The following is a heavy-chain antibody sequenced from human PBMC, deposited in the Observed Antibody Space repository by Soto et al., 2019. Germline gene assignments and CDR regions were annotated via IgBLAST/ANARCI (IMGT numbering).Heavy chain of an antibody. CDR2: MNPNSGNT. Sequence: GASVKVSCKASGYTFTSYDINWVRQATGQGLEWMGWMNPNSGNTGYAQKFQGRVTMTRNTSISTAYMELSSLRSEDTAVYYCAGARGNYDYIWGSYRSNYYMDVWGKGTTVTVSS. CDR3: AGARGNYDYIWGSYRSNYYMDV. CDR1: GYTFTSYD. V-gene: IGHV1-8*01. D-gene: IGHD3-16*02. J-gene: IGHJ6*03.